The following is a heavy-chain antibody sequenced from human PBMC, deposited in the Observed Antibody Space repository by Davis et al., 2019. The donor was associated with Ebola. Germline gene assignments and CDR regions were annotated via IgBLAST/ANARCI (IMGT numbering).Heavy chain of an antibody. J-gene: IGHJ6*02. V-gene: IGHV3-21*01. CDR2: ISSTSTYI. CDR1: GFTFTSYS. D-gene: IGHD6-6*01. CDR3: ARSRVLSIAARPTNYYYYYGMDV. Sequence: PGGSLRLSCAASGFTFTSYSMNWVRQAPGRGLEWVSPISSTSTYIYYADSLKGRFTISRDNAKNSLYLQMNSLRAEDTAVYYCARSRVLSIAARPTNYYYYYGMDVWGQGTTVTVSS.